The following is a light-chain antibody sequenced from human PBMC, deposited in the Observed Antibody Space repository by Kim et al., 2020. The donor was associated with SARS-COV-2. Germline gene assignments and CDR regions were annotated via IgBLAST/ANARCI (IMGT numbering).Light chain of an antibody. CDR1: KLGDKY. CDR2: QDS. CDR3: QAWDSSTAI. Sequence: SVPPGQTATITCSVDKLGDKYACWYQQKPAQSPVLVIYQDSKRPSGIPERFSGSNSGNTATLTISGSQAMDEADYYCQAWDSSTAIFGGGTQRTVL. J-gene: IGLJ2*01. V-gene: IGLV3-1*01.